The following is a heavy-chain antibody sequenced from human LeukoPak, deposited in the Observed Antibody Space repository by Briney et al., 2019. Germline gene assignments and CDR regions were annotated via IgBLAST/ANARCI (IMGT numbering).Heavy chain of an antibody. D-gene: IGHD5-12*01. CDR3: ARDFEYSSSTGVH. Sequence: GGSLRLSCAASGSTFSKYGIHWVRQAPGKGLEWVAVIWYDGRTKYYADSVKGRFTISRDNSKNTLYLQMNSLRAEDTAVYYCARDFEYSSSTGVHWRQGTLVTVSS. CDR2: IWYDGRTK. V-gene: IGHV3-33*01. J-gene: IGHJ4*02. CDR1: GSTFSKYG.